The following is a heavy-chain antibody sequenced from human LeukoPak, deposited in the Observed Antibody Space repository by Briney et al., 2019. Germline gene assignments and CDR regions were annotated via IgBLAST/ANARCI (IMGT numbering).Heavy chain of an antibody. Sequence: GASVKVSCKASGGTFSSYAISWVRQAPGQGLEWMGGIIPIFGTANYAQKFQGRVTMTTDTSTSTAYMELRSLRSDDTAVYYCARVRIAAAGSGSFDYWGQGTLVTVSS. J-gene: IGHJ4*02. V-gene: IGHV1-69*05. CDR1: GGTFSSYA. D-gene: IGHD6-13*01. CDR3: ARVRIAAAGSGSFDY. CDR2: IIPIFGTA.